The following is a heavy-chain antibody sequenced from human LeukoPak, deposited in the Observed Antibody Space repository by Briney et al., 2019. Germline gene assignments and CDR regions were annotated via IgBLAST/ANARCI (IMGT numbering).Heavy chain of an antibody. CDR2: INHSGST. J-gene: IGHJ4*02. Sequence: SETLSLTCAVYGGSFSGYYWSWIRQPPGKGLEWIGEINHSGSTNYNPSLKSRVTISVDTSKNQFSLKLSSVTAAATAVYYCTSGLSVRRSNNTPVDYWGQGTLVTVSP. D-gene: IGHD1-1*01. CDR1: GGSFSGYY. CDR3: TSGLSVRRSNNTPVDY. V-gene: IGHV4-34*01.